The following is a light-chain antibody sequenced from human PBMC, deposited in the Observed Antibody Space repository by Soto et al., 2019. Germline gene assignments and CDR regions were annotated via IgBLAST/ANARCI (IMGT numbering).Light chain of an antibody. Sequence: EVVMTQSPATLSVSPGERATLSCRASESVSSNLAWYQQKPGQAPRLIIYDASTRAPGFPARFSGSGSGTEFTLTISSLQSEDFAVYYCHHYNSWPYTFGQGTKVDIK. CDR1: ESVSSN. V-gene: IGKV3-15*01. J-gene: IGKJ2*01. CDR2: DAS. CDR3: HHYNSWPYT.